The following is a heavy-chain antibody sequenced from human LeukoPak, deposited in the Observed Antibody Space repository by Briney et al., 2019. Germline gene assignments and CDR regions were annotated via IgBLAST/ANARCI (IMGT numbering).Heavy chain of an antibody. CDR1: GFTFSNYW. J-gene: IGHJ4*02. CDR3: ARGSAGPDC. Sequence: GGSLRLSCAASGFTFSNYWMHWVRQAPGKGLEWVSRINTGGTSTIYADSVRGRFTISRDNAKNTVYLQMNSLRAEDTAVYYCARGSAGPDCWGQGALVTVSS. V-gene: IGHV3-74*01. CDR2: INTGGTST.